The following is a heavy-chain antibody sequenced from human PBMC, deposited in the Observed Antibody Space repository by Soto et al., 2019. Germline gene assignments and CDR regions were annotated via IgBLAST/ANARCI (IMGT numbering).Heavy chain of an antibody. J-gene: IGHJ4*02. D-gene: IGHD2-8*02. V-gene: IGHV5-51*01. CDR1: GYSFSNFW. CDR2: IYPDDSDN. Sequence: GESLKISCQASGYSFSNFWIAWVRQMPGEGLEWLGIIYPDDSDNRYSPSFLGQVTISADKSIKTTHLQWSSLKASDTAIYFCASSVLVTSTMNYFDLWGQGTLVTVSS. CDR3: ASSVLVTSTMNYFDL.